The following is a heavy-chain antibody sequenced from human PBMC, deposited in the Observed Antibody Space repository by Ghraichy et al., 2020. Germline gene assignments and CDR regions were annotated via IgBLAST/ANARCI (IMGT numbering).Heavy chain of an antibody. CDR2: ITSSNSII. D-gene: IGHD1-14*01. J-gene: IGHJ4*02. V-gene: IGHV3-48*02. CDR1: GFTFSSYS. Sequence: GGSLRLSCAASGFTFSSYSMNWVRQAPGKGLEWVSYITSSNSIIYYADSVKGRFTISRDNAKNTLYLQMNSLRDEDTAVYYCARDIYNTPGRGFDYWGQGPLVTV. CDR3: ARDIYNTPGRGFDY.